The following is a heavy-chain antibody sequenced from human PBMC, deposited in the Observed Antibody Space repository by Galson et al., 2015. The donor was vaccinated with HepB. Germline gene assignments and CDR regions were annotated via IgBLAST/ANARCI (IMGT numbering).Heavy chain of an antibody. J-gene: IGHJ6*02. V-gene: IGHV4-34*01. D-gene: IGHD4-11*01. CDR3: ARSYRGGRGQYYYYYGMDV. CDR2: IYHTGST. Sequence: SETLSLTCAVYGGSFSGYYWSWIRQPPGKGLEWIGSIYHTGSTYYNPSLKSRVTISVDTSKNQFSLRVRSVTAADTAVYYCARSYRGGRGQYYYYYGMDVWGQGTTVTVSS. CDR1: GGSFSGYY.